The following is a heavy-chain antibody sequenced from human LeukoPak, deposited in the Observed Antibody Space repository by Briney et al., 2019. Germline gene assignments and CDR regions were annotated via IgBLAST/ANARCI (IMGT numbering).Heavy chain of an antibody. V-gene: IGHV1-8*01. CDR1: GYTFTSYD. D-gene: IGHD6-19*01. Sequence: ASVKVSCKASGYTFTSYDINWVRQATGQGLEWMGWMNPNSGNTGYAQKFQGRVTMTRNTSISTAYMELSSLRSEDTAVYYCARGSSGWYRGSYWYFDLWGRGTLVTVSS. J-gene: IGHJ2*01. CDR2: MNPNSGNT. CDR3: ARGSSGWYRGSYWYFDL.